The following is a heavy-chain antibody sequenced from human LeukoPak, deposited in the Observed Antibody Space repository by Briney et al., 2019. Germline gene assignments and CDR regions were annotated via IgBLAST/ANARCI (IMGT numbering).Heavy chain of an antibody. CDR3: ARGRPSRTRFGELLCFDY. Sequence: TETLSLTCAVYGGSFSGYYWSWIRQPPGKGLDWIGEINHSGSTNYNPSLKSRVTISVDTSKNQFFLKLSSVTAADTAVYYCARGRPSRTRFGELLCFDYWGQGTLVTVSS. D-gene: IGHD3-10*01. CDR1: GGSFSGYY. J-gene: IGHJ4*02. CDR2: INHSGST. V-gene: IGHV4-34*01.